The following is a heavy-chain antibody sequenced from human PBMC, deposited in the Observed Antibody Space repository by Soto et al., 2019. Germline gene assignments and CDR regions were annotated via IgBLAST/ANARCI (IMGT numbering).Heavy chain of an antibody. J-gene: IGHJ6*02. CDR3: ARGPGDTAIVRYYYGMDV. V-gene: IGHV3-7*03. Sequence: PAGSLRLSCAASGFTFSSYWMSWIRQAPGKGLEWVANIKQDGSEKYYVDSVKGRFTISRDNAKNSLYLQENSLRAEDTAVYYCARGPGDTAIVRYYYGMDVWGQGTTVTVSS. D-gene: IGHD5-18*01. CDR2: IKQDGSEK. CDR1: GFTFSSYW.